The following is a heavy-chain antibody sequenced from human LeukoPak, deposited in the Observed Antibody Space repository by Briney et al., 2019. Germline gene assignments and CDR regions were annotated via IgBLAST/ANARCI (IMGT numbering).Heavy chain of an antibody. J-gene: IGHJ4*02. D-gene: IGHD2-15*01. CDR1: GFTFSSYA. CDR3: ARDSGSGGSCYDY. Sequence: PGGSLRLSCAASGFTFSSYAMHWVRQAPGKGLEYVSAISSNGGSTYYANSVKGRFTISRDNSKNTLYLQMGSLRAEDMAVYYCARDSGSGGSCYDYWGQGILVTVSS. V-gene: IGHV3-64*01. CDR2: ISSNGGST.